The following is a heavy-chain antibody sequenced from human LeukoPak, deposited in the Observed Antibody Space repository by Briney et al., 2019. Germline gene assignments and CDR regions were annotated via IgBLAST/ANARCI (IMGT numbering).Heavy chain of an antibody. CDR2: IRSDGYHT. CDR3: VKPSGSGVDY. D-gene: IGHD1-26*01. V-gene: IGHV3-30*02. CDR1: GFVFDDYD. Sequence: PGGSLRLSCGASGFVFDDYDMHWVRQAPGKGLEWVAFIRSDGYHTYYTDSVKGRFIITRDNFKNTLYLQMNSLRLEDMAVYYCVKPSGSGVDYWGRGTRVTVSS. J-gene: IGHJ4*02.